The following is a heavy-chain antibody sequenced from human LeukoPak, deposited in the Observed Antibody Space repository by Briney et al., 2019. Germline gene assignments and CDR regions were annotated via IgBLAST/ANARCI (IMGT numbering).Heavy chain of an antibody. D-gene: IGHD3-10*01. V-gene: IGHV4-34*01. CDR1: GGSFSGYY. Sequence: SETLSLTCAVYGGSFSGYYWSWIRQPPGKGLEWIGEINHSGSTNYNPSLKSRVTISVDASKNQFSLKLSSVTAADTAVYYCARLPQTPLSTYYYGSGRPGYWGQGTLVTVSS. CDR3: ARLPQTPLSTYYYGSGRPGY. J-gene: IGHJ4*02. CDR2: INHSGST.